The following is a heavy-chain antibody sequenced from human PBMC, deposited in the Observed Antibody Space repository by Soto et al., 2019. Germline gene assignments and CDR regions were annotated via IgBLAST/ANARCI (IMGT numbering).Heavy chain of an antibody. CDR1: GYSFTSYW. D-gene: IGHD5-18*01. V-gene: IGHV5-10-1*01. Sequence: LGESLKISCKGSGYSFTSYWIDWVRQMPGKGLEWMGRIDPSDSYTNYSPSFQDHVTISADKSISTAYLQWSSLKASDTAMYYCARTSMQSRGYSYGHGGMDVWGQGTTVTVSS. J-gene: IGHJ6*02. CDR3: ARTSMQSRGYSYGHGGMDV. CDR2: IDPSDSYT.